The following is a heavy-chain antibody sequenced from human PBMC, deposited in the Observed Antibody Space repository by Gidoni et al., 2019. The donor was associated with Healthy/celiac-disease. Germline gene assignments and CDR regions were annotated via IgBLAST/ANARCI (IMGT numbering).Heavy chain of an antibody. V-gene: IGHV4-59*01. D-gene: IGHD1-26*01. Sequence: QVQLQESGPGLVQPSETLSLTCTVSGGSISSYYWSWFRQPPGKGLEWIGYIYYSGSTNYNPSLKSRVTISVDTSKNQFSLKLSSVTAADTAVYYCARSTRNLSGSYDYWGQGTLVTVSS. CDR1: GGSISSYY. J-gene: IGHJ4*02. CDR3: ARSTRNLSGSYDY. CDR2: IYYSGST.